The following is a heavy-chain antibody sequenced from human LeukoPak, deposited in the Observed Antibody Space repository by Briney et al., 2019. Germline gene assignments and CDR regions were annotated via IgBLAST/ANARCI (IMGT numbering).Heavy chain of an antibody. V-gene: IGHV4-34*01. D-gene: IGHD1-14*01. J-gene: IGHJ4*02. CDR3: ARAPLPNRLYYFDY. Sequence: SETLSLTCAVYGGSFSGYYWSWIRQPPGKGLEWTGEINHSGSTNYNPSLKSRVTISVDTSKNQFSLKLSSVTAADTAVYYCARAPLPNRLYYFDYWGQGTLVTVSS. CDR1: GGSFSGYY. CDR2: INHSGST.